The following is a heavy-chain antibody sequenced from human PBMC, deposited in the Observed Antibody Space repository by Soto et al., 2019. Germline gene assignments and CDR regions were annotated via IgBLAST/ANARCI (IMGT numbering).Heavy chain of an antibody. V-gene: IGHV4-59*08. CDR1: GGSISSYY. Sequence: PSETLSLTCTVSGGSISSYYWGWIRQPPGKGLEWIGYIYYSGSTNYNPSLNSRVTISVDTSKNQFSLKLSSVTAADTAVYYCARSPGSSTANYCDYWGQGTLVTVSS. D-gene: IGHD2-21*02. CDR2: IYYSGST. J-gene: IGHJ4*02. CDR3: ARSPGSSTANYCDY.